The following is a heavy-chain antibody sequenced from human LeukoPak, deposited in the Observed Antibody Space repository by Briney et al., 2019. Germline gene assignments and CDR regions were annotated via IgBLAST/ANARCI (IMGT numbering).Heavy chain of an antibody. V-gene: IGHV4-31*03. D-gene: IGHD5-18*01. CDR1: GGSISSGGYY. CDR2: IYYSGST. Sequence: SSQTLSLTCTVSGGSISSGGYYWSWIRQRPGKGLEWIGYIYYSGSTYYNPSLKSRVTISVDTSKNQFSLKLSSVTAADTAVYYCARHDRGQLWSSTQNWFDPWGQGTLVTVSS. J-gene: IGHJ5*02. CDR3: ARHDRGQLWSSTQNWFDP.